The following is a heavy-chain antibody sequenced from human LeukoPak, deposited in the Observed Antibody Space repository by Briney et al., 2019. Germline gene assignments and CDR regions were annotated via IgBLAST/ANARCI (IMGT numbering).Heavy chain of an antibody. Sequence: SVKVSCKASGGTFSSYAISWVRQAPGQGLEWMGRIIPIFGIANYAQKSQGRVTITADKSTSTAYMELSSLRSEDTAVYYCAREHGGNPYFDYWGQGTLVTVYS. J-gene: IGHJ4*02. V-gene: IGHV1-69*04. CDR2: IIPIFGIA. CDR1: GGTFSSYA. D-gene: IGHD4-23*01. CDR3: AREHGGNPYFDY.